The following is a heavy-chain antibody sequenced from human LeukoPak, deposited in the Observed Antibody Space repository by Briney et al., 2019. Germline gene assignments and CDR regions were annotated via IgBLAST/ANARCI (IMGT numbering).Heavy chain of an antibody. CDR1: GGTFSSYA. J-gene: IGHJ4*02. V-gene: IGHV1-69*05. Sequence: ASVKVSCKASGGTFSSYAISWVRQAPGQGLEWMGGIIPIFGTANYAQKFQGRVTITTDESTSTAYMELSSLRSEDTAVYYCASSAAAGTGGYWGQGTLVTVSS. CDR2: IIPIFGTA. CDR3: ASSAAAGTGGY. D-gene: IGHD6-13*01.